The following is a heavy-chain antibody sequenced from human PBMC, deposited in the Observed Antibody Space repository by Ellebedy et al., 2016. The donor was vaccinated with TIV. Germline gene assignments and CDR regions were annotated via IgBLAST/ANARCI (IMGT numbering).Heavy chain of an antibody. V-gene: IGHV1-2*02. CDR1: GYSFSGYY. D-gene: IGHD5-12*01. CDR3: AREAVAAIECNWFDP. Sequence: ASVKVSXXASGYSFSGYYMHWVRQAPGQGLEWMGWVNPNSGGTNYAQKFQGRVTLTRDTSISTVYMELSGLRSDDTAMYYCAREAVAAIECNWFDPWGQGTLVTVSS. CDR2: VNPNSGGT. J-gene: IGHJ5*02.